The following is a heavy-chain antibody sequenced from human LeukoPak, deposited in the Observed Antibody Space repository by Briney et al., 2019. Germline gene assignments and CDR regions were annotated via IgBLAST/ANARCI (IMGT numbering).Heavy chain of an antibody. J-gene: IGHJ4*02. D-gene: IGHD3-22*01. CDR1: GFTFSSYG. CDR3: AKGQDYYDSSPSGY. CDR2: ISYDGSNK. Sequence: GGSLRLSCAASGFTFSSYGMHCVRQAPGKGLEWGAVISYDGSNKYYADSVKCRFTISRDNSKNTLYLQMNSLRAEDTAVYYCAKGQDYYDSSPSGYWGQGTLVTVSS. V-gene: IGHV3-30*18.